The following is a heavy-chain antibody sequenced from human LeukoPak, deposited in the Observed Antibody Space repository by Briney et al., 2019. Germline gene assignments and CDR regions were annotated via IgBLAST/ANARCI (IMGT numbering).Heavy chain of an antibody. CDR1: GFSFSSYS. CDR3: ARAPLIGTTPSYFDY. D-gene: IGHD1-20*01. Sequence: EGSLRLSCAASGFSFSSYSMNWVRQAPGKGLEWVSSISSGSGYIYYADSVKGRFTISRDNAKNSLYLQMNSLRAEDTAVFYCARAPLIGTTPSYFDYWGQGNLVTVSS. J-gene: IGHJ4*02. CDR2: ISSGSGYI. V-gene: IGHV3-21*01.